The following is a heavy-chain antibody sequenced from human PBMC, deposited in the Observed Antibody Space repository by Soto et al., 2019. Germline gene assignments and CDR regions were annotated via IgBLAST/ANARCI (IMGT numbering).Heavy chain of an antibody. J-gene: IGHJ4*02. CDR1: GGSCSGYS. Sequence: TLSLASAVYGGSCSGYSWSWIRQPPGKGLEWIGEINHSGSTNYNPSLKSRVTISVDTSKNQFSMKLSSVTAADTAVYYCARDVYGFWGQGTLVTVSS. V-gene: IGHV4-34*01. CDR3: ARDVYGF. D-gene: IGHD2-8*01. CDR2: INHSGST.